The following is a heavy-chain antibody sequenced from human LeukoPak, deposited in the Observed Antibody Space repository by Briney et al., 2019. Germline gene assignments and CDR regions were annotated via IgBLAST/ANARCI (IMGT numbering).Heavy chain of an antibody. CDR1: GYTFTGYY. Sequence: AAVKVSCKASGYTFTGYYMQWVRQAPGQGLEWMGWINPNSGGTNYAQKFQGRVTMTRDTSISTAYMELSRLRSDDTAAHYCARALFMVVPAAIYDWFDPWGQGTLVTVSS. D-gene: IGHD2-2*02. CDR2: INPNSGGT. V-gene: IGHV1-2*02. CDR3: ARALFMVVPAAIYDWFDP. J-gene: IGHJ5*02.